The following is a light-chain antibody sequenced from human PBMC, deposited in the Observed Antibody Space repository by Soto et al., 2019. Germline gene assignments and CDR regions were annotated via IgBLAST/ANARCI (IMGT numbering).Light chain of an antibody. CDR3: QHRSNWPPWT. J-gene: IGKJ1*01. CDR1: QSVSSY. V-gene: IGKV3-11*01. Sequence: EIVLTQSPATLSLSPGERATLSCRASQSVSSYLAWYQQKPGQAPRLLIYDASNRATGIPARFSGSGSVTDFTLAISSLVPEDFAVYYCQHRSNWPPWTFGQGTKVEIK. CDR2: DAS.